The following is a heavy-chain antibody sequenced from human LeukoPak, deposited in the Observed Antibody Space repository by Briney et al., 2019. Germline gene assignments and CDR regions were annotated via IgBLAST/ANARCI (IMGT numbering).Heavy chain of an antibody. CDR2: IIPIFGTA. CDR3: ARAYGSGSYYNGPYYYYYMDV. D-gene: IGHD3-10*01. V-gene: IGHV1-69*06. J-gene: IGHJ6*03. CDR1: GGTFSSYA. Sequence: SVKVSCKASGGTFSSYAISWVRQAPGQGLEWMGRIIPIFGTANYAQKFQGRVTITADKSTSTAYMELGSLRSEDTAVYYCARAYGSGSYYNGPYYYYYMDVWGKGTTVTVSS.